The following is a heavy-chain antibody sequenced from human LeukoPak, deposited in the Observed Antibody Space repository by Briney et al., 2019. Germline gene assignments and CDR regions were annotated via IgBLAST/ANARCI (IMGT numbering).Heavy chain of an antibody. CDR1: GYTFTSYY. V-gene: IGHV1-69*05. Sequence: GASVKVSCKASGYTFTSYYMHWVRQAPGQGLEWMGGIIPIFGTANYAQKFQGRVTITTDESTSIAYMELSSLRSEDTAVYYCARGPYDSSGYYYSFDHWGQGTLVTVSS. CDR3: ARGPYDSSGYYYSFDH. D-gene: IGHD3-22*01. CDR2: IIPIFGTA. J-gene: IGHJ4*02.